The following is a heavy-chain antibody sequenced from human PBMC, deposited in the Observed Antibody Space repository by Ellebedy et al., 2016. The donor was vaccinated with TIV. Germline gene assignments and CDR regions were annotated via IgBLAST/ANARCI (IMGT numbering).Heavy chain of an antibody. CDR3: TVQSGSYFY. D-gene: IGHD1-26*01. Sequence: GGSLRLXXAASGFTFSNAWMSWVRQAPGKGLEWVGRIKSKTDGGTTDYAAPVRGRFTISRDDSKNTLYLQMNSLKTEDTAVYYCTVQSGSYFYWGQGTLVTVSS. J-gene: IGHJ4*02. V-gene: IGHV3-15*01. CDR1: GFTFSNAW. CDR2: IKSKTDGGTT.